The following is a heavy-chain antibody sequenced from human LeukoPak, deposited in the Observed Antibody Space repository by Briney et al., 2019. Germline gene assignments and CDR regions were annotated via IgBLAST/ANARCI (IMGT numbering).Heavy chain of an antibody. CDR3: ARDRGDLGGNLNSYYYGLDV. CDR2: IYHSGST. D-gene: IGHD4-23*01. V-gene: IGHV4-30-2*01. CDR1: GGSISSGGYY. Sequence: SETLSLTCTISGGSISSGGYYWSWIRQPPGKGLEWIGYIYHSGSTYYNPSLKSRVTISVDRSKNQFSLRLSSVTAADTAVYYCARDRGDLGGNLNSYYYGLDVWGQGTTVTVSS. J-gene: IGHJ6*02.